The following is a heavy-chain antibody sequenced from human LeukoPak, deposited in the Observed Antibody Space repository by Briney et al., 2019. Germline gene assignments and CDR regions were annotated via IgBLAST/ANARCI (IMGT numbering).Heavy chain of an antibody. Sequence: SETLSLTCAVYGGSFSGYYWSWIRQPPGKGLEWIGEINHSGSTNYNPSLKSRVTISVDTSKNQFSLKLSSVTAADTAVYYCARENPSGYYNRPIDYWGQGTLVTVSS. J-gene: IGHJ4*02. CDR3: ARENPSGYYNRPIDY. CDR1: GGSFSGYY. V-gene: IGHV4-34*01. CDR2: INHSGST. D-gene: IGHD3-22*01.